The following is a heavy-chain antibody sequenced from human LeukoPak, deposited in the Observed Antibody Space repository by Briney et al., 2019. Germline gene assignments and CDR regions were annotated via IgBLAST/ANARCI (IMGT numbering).Heavy chain of an antibody. Sequence: SETLSLTCAVSGGSLSGSYCTWVRQSPGEGLEWIGEINHSGRTNYNPSLQSRVTISLDTTRSQYSLILRSVTAADTAVYYCARDPCSSINCPLRFWGQGTLVAVSS. D-gene: IGHD2-2*01. CDR1: GGSLSGSY. V-gene: IGHV4-34*01. CDR2: INHSGRT. CDR3: ARDPCSSINCPLRF. J-gene: IGHJ4*02.